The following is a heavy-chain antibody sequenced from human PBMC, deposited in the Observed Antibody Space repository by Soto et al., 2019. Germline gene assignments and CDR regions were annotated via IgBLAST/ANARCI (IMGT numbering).Heavy chain of an antibody. CDR2: MFYSGST. D-gene: IGHD3-10*01. CDR3: ARVNGLLWFGESHENWFDP. CDR1: GYSVSSSDYY. Sequence: SETLSLTCSVSGYSVSSSDYYWAWIRQPPGKGLEWIGSMFYSGSTYYNPSLKSRVTISVDRSKNQFSLKLSSVTAADTAVYYCARVNGLLWFGESHENWFDPWGQGTLVTVSS. J-gene: IGHJ5*02. V-gene: IGHV4-39*07.